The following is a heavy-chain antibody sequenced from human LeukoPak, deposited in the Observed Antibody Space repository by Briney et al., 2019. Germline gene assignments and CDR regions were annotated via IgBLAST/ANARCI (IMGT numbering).Heavy chain of an antibody. CDR2: ISAYNGNT. CDR1: GGTFSSYG. V-gene: IGHV1-18*01. D-gene: IGHD4-11*01. CDR3: ARDSETTVTTYYYYYYMDV. Sequence: ASVKVSCKASGGTFSSYGISWVRQAPGQGLEWMGWISAYNGNTNYAQKLQGRVTMTTDTSTSTAYMELRSLRSDDTAVYYCARDSETTVTTYYYYYYMDVWGKGTTVTVSS. J-gene: IGHJ6*03.